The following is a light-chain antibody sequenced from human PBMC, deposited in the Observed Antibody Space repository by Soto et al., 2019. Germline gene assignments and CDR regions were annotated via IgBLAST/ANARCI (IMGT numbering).Light chain of an antibody. CDR2: DAS. J-gene: IGKJ1*01. CDR3: QQYYSTPRT. Sequence: EIVLTQSPATLSLSPGERATLSCRASQSVRSYLAWYQQKPGQAPRLLIYDASNRATGIPARFSGSGSGTDFTLTISSLEPEDFAVYYCQQYYSTPRTFGQGTKVEIK. CDR1: QSVRSY. V-gene: IGKV3-11*01.